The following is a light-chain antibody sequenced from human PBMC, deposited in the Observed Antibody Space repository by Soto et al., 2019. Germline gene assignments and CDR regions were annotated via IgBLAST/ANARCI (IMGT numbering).Light chain of an antibody. J-gene: IGLJ2*01. CDR3: QVWEATGDQVV. CDR2: YDS. CDR1: NVGSRS. Sequence: SYELTQPPSVSVAPGETARISCGGNNVGSRSVHWYQQKPGQAPFLVIYYDSDRPSGIPERFSGSNSGNTATLIISRVEAGDEADYYCQVWEATGDQVVFGGGTKLPS. V-gene: IGLV3-21*01.